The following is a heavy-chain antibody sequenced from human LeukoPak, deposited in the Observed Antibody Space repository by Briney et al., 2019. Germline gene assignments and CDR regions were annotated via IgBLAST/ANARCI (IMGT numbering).Heavy chain of an antibody. D-gene: IGHD6-19*01. CDR2: IRPDGDRT. CDR1: GFTFSTYA. Sequence: GGSLRLSCAASGFTFSTYAITWVRQGPGKGLEWVSAIRPDGDRTYYANSVRGRFTISRDNSKDTVYLQINGLRVEDTAVYYCAREQIGTPGWYTVDYWGQGTLVTVSS. V-gene: IGHV3-23*01. J-gene: IGHJ4*02. CDR3: AREQIGTPGWYTVDY.